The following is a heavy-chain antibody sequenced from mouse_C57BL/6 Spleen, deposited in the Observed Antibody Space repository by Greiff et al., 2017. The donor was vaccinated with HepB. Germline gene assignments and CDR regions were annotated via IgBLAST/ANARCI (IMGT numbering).Heavy chain of an antibody. Sequence: EVKLVESGGGLVKPGGSLKLSCAASGFTFSDYGMHWVRQAPEKGLEWVAYISSGSSTIYYADTVKGRFTISRDNAKNTQFLQMTSLRSEDTDMYYCAKPSGRGDYAMDYWGQGTSVTVSS. CDR1: GFTFSDYG. D-gene: IGHD4-1*01. CDR3: AKPSGRGDYAMDY. V-gene: IGHV5-17*01. CDR2: ISSGSSTI. J-gene: IGHJ4*01.